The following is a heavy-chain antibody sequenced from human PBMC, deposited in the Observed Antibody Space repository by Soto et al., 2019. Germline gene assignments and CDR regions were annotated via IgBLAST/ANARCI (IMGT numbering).Heavy chain of an antibody. Sequence: SVKVSCQASGGTFSSYAISWVRQAPGQGLEWMGGIIPIFGTANYAQKFQGRVTITADKSTSAAYMELSSLRSEDTAVYYCARDYCSSTSCSNWFDPWGQGTLVTVSS. V-gene: IGHV1-69*06. CDR2: IIPIFGTA. J-gene: IGHJ5*02. D-gene: IGHD2-2*01. CDR1: GGTFSSYA. CDR3: ARDYCSSTSCSNWFDP.